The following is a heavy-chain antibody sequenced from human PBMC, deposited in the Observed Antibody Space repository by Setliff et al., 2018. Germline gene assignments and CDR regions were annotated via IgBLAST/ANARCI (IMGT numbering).Heavy chain of an antibody. V-gene: IGHV1-3*03. CDR3: ARQGGNYYFQY. D-gene: IGHD3-16*01. CDR1: GYTLTNYP. CDR2: INVGNGNT. Sequence: ASVKVSCKASGYTLTNYPIHWLRQAPGQRPEWMGWINVGNGNTKYSQEFQGRVTLTRDTSASTAYVELSSLTSEDMAVYYCARQGGNYYFQYWGQGTRVTVSS. J-gene: IGHJ4*02.